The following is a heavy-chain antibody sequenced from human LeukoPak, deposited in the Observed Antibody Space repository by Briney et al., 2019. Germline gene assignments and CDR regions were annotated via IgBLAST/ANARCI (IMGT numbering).Heavy chain of an antibody. D-gene: IGHD6-13*01. CDR3: ARGGVSSRRAYFDY. CDR2: IYYSGST. CDR1: GGSISSSSYY. Sequence: SETLSLTCTVSGGSISSSSYYWGWIRQPPGKGLEWIGSIYYSGSTYYNPSLKSRVTISIDTSKNQFSLKLSSVTAADTAVYYCARGGVSSRRAYFDYWGQGTLVTVSS. J-gene: IGHJ4*02. V-gene: IGHV4-39*07.